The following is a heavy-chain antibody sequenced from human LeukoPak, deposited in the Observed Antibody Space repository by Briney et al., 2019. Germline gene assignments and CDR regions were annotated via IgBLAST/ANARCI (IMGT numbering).Heavy chain of an antibody. CDR2: IIPILGIA. CDR1: GGTFSSYA. Sequence: SVKVSCKASGGTFSSYAISWVRQAPGQGLEWMGRIIPILGIANYAQKFQGRVTITADKSTSTAYMELSSLRSEDTAVYYCARRGYYYGSGSPTYYYYGMDVWGQGTTVTVSS. J-gene: IGHJ6*02. D-gene: IGHD3-10*01. V-gene: IGHV1-69*04. CDR3: ARRGYYYGSGSPTYYYYGMDV.